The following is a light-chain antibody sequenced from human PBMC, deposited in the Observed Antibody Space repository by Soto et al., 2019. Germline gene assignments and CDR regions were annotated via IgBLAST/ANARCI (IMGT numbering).Light chain of an antibody. Sequence: DIHGTHSPPTLCASLGDIVTITFRAIHTISTWMAWYQQKPGKAPKLLVYDASTLQSGVASRFSGSGSGTEFTLIISGLQPDDSATYYCQQYTNTNNPWMFGQGTKVDNK. J-gene: IGKJ1*01. V-gene: IGKV1-5*01. CDR1: HTISTW. CDR2: DAS. CDR3: QQYTNTNNPWM.